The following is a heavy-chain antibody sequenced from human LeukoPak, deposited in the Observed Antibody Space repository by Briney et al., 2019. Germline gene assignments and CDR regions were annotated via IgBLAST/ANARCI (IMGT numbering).Heavy chain of an antibody. Sequence: PAGSLRLSCAASGFTVSNNYMRWVRQAPGKGLEWVSVIYSGDNTYYVESVKGRFTISRDNSKNTLFLQMNRLRAEDTAVYYCAGRRVLDASFDYWGQGTLVTVSS. D-gene: IGHD3-16*01. J-gene: IGHJ4*02. CDR2: IYSGDNT. V-gene: IGHV3-66*02. CDR3: AGRRVLDASFDY. CDR1: GFTVSNNY.